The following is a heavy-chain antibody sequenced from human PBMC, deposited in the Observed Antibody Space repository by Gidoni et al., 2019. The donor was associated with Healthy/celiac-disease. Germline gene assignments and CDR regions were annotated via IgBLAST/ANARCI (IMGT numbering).Heavy chain of an antibody. J-gene: IGHJ4*02. V-gene: IGHV3-21*01. CDR2: ISSSSSYI. D-gene: IGHD1-26*01. Sequence: EVQLVESGGGLVKPGGSLRPSCAASGFTFSSSSMNWVRQAPGKGLEWVSSISSSSSYIYYADSVKGRFTISRDNAKNSLYLQMNSLRAEDTAVYYCARDHRAPRGSYSLWFDYWGQGTLVTVSS. CDR3: ARDHRAPRGSYSLWFDY. CDR1: GFTFSSSS.